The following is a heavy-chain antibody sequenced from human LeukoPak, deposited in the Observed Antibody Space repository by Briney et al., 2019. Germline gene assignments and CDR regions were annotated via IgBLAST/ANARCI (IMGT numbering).Heavy chain of an antibody. D-gene: IGHD5-12*01. V-gene: IGHV3-7*01. Sequence: GGSLRLSCAASGFTFSSYAMSWVRQAPGKGLEWVATINQNGGEKYYVDSVKGRFTISRDNAKDSLYLQMNSLRAEDTAIYYCARDEGTSGYDLLDYWGQGTLVTVSS. J-gene: IGHJ4*01. CDR3: ARDEGTSGYDLLDY. CDR2: INQNGGEK. CDR1: GFTFSSYA.